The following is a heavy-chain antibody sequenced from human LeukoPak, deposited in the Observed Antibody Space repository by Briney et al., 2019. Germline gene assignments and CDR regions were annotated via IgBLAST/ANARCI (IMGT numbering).Heavy chain of an antibody. V-gene: IGHV3-23*01. D-gene: IGHD6-25*01. CDR3: ASDYFLDY. CDR1: GFTFSSYA. J-gene: IGHJ4*02. Sequence: GGSLRLSCAASGFTFSSYAMTWVRQAPGKGLEWVSTISDSGARTNYADSAKGRFTISRDNSMNTLYLQMDSLRADDTAVYYCASDYFLDYWGQGTLVTVSS. CDR2: ISDSGART.